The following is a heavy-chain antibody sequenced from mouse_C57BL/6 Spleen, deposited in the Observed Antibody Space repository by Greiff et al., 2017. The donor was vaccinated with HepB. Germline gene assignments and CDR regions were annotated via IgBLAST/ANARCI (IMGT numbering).Heavy chain of an antibody. CDR1: GYTFTDYY. CDR3: ARYRTVVRYFDV. D-gene: IGHD1-1*01. CDR2: IYPGSGNT. V-gene: IGHV1-76*01. J-gene: IGHJ1*03. Sequence: VHLVESGAELVRPGASVKLSCKASGYTFTDYYINWVKQRPGQGLEWIARIYPGSGNTYYNEKFKGKATLTAEKSSSTAYMQLSSLTSEDSAVYFCARYRTVVRYFDVWGTGTTVTVSS.